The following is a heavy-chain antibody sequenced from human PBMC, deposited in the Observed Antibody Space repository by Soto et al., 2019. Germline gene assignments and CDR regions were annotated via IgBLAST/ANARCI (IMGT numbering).Heavy chain of an antibody. CDR1: GFTVSSNY. Sequence: EVQLVESGGGLVQPGGSLRLSCAASGFTVSSNYMSWVRQAPGKGLEWVSVIYSGGSTYYADSVKGRFTISRDNSKNTRYFQRNRLRAEDTALYYFASIGIRLRSGYLDYWGHGTLVTVSS. J-gene: IGHJ4*01. CDR2: IYSGGST. V-gene: IGHV3-66*01. CDR3: ASIGIRLRSGYLDY. D-gene: IGHD5-18*01.